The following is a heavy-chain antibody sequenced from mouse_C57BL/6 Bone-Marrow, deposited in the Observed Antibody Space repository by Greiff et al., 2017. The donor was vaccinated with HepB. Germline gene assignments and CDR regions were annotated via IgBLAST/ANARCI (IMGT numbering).Heavy chain of an antibody. CDR3: ARDYYGSRY. V-gene: IGHV1-42*01. J-gene: IGHJ2*01. CDR1: GYSFTGYY. D-gene: IGHD1-1*01. CDR2: INHSTGGT. Sequence: VQLKESGPELVKPGASVKISCKASGYSFTGYYMNWVKQSPEKSLEWIGEINHSTGGTTYNQKFKAKATLTVDKSSSTAYMQLKSLTSEDSAVYYCARDYYGSRYWGQGTTLTVSS.